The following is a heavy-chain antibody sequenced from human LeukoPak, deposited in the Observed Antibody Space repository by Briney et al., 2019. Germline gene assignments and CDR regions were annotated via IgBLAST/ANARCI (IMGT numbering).Heavy chain of an antibody. V-gene: IGHV4-61*01. D-gene: IGHD3-22*01. CDR1: GGSVSSDSHY. CDR2: ISYSGST. J-gene: IGHJ4*02. CDR3: AVRLSGYYSDSPYYFDY. Sequence: SETLSLTCTVSGGSVSSDSHYWNWIRQPPGKGLEWIGCISYSGSTNYKSSLKSRVTISVDTSKNQFSLKVRSVTAADTAVYYCAVRLSGYYSDSPYYFDYWGQGTLVTVSS.